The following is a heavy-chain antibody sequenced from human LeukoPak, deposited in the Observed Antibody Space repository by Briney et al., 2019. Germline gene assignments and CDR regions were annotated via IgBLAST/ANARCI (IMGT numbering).Heavy chain of an antibody. D-gene: IGHD3-22*01. CDR2: IIPIFGTA. Sequence: GASVKVSCKASGGTFSSYAISWVRQAPGQGLEWMGGIIPIFGTANYAQKFQGRVTITADESTSTAYMELSSLRSEDTAVYYCAREWLLRTGGAFDIWGQGTMVTVSS. CDR3: AREWLLRTGGAFDI. CDR1: GGTFSSYA. J-gene: IGHJ3*02. V-gene: IGHV1-69*13.